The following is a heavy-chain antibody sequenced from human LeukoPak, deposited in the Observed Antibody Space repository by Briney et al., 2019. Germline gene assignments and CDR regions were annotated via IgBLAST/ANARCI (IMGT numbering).Heavy chain of an antibody. D-gene: IGHD4-17*01. Sequence: ASVKVSCKASGYTFTGYYMHWVRQAPGQGLEWMGWINPNSGGTNYAQKFQGRVTMARDTSISTAYMELSRLRSDDTAVYYCARDLALSGITVTTRSHFDYWGQGTLVTVSS. CDR1: GYTFTGYY. V-gene: IGHV1-2*02. CDR3: ARDLALSGITVTTRSHFDY. J-gene: IGHJ4*02. CDR2: INPNSGGT.